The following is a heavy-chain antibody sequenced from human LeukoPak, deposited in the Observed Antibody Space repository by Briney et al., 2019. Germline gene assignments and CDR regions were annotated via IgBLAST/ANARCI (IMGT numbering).Heavy chain of an antibody. CDR2: VSDNGSKT. CDR1: GFTFSNYG. J-gene: IGHJ4*02. D-gene: IGHD6-19*01. V-gene: IGHV3-30*18. CDR3: AKDPVAGTRRWAVDS. Sequence: PGGSLRLSCAASGFTFSNYGMHWVRQAPGKGLGWVAVVSDNGSKTYYADSVKGRFTISRDNSKNTLYLQMNSLRAEDTAVYYCAKDPVAGTRRWAVDSWGQGTLVTVSS.